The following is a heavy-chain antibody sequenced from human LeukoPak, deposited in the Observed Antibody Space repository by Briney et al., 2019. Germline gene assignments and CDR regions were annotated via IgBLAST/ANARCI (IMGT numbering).Heavy chain of an antibody. CDR1: GYIFTAYF. D-gene: IGHD2-2*01. CDR2: INPNNGDT. V-gene: IGHV1-2*02. Sequence: GASVKVSCKASGYIFTAYFIHWVRQAPGQGLEWMGWINPNNGDTKYAQKFQGRITMTRDSSLSTAYMELSSLRSADTAVYYCVRDGYCSRSNCLWAGWFDPWGQGTLLTVSS. J-gene: IGHJ5*02. CDR3: VRDGYCSRSNCLWAGWFDP.